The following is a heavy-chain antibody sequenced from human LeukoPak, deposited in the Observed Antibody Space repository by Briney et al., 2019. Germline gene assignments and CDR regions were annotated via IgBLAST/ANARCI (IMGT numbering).Heavy chain of an antibody. V-gene: IGHV3-21*01. Sequence: RGSLRLSCAASGFTFSSYAMNWVRQAPGKGLEWVPSISSGSSYIYYADSVKGRFTISRDNAKKSLYLQMNSLRAEDTAVYYCATSSSYDWGQGTLVTVSS. J-gene: IGHJ4*02. CDR2: ISSGSSYI. D-gene: IGHD6-13*01. CDR3: ATSSSYD. CDR1: GFTFSSYA.